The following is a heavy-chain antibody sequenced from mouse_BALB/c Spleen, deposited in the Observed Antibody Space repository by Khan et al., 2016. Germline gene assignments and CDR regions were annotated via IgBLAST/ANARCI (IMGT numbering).Heavy chain of an antibody. J-gene: IGHJ3*01. CDR2: INTSTGEA. Sequence: QIQLVQSGPELKKPGETVKISCKASGYTFTNYGMNWVKQAPGKGLKWMGWINTSTGEAAYSDDFKGRFAFSLETSASTAYLQINNLKNEDMATYFCARDHGNSYGWFSYWGQGTLVTVSA. D-gene: IGHD1-1*01. V-gene: IGHV9-1*02. CDR3: ARDHGNSYGWFSY. CDR1: GYTFTNYG.